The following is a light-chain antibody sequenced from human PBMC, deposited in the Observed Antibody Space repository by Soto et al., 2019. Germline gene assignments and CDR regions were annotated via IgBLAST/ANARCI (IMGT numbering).Light chain of an antibody. J-gene: IGLJ1*01. CDR1: PSDVGGYKY. CDR2: EVS. V-gene: IGLV2-14*01. CDR3: SSYTNSTTYV. Sequence: QSALTQPASVSGSPGQSITISCTGTPSDVGGYKYVSWYQQRPGKAPKLIIYEVSNRPSGISNRFSGSKSGNTASLTISGLQAEDEADYWCSSYTNSTTYVFGTGTQLTVL.